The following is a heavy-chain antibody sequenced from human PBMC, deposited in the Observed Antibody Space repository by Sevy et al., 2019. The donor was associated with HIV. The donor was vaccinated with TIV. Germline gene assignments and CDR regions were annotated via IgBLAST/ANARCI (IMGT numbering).Heavy chain of an antibody. Sequence: GGSLRLSCAASGFTFSSAWMSWVRQAPGKGLEWVGRIKSKIDGGAKDYAAPVKGRLSISRDDSKNTLYLKMKSLKTEDTAVYYCITDPGYKGYDEEVINYYYYGMDVWGQETTVTVSS. J-gene: IGHJ6*02. D-gene: IGHD5-12*01. V-gene: IGHV3-15*01. CDR2: IKSKIDGGAK. CDR1: GFTFSSAW. CDR3: ITDPGYKGYDEEVINYYYYGMDV.